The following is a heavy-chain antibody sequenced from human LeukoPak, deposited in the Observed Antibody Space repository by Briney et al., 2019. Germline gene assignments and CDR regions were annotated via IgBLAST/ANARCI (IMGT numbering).Heavy chain of an antibody. V-gene: IGHV1-2*02. Sequence: GASVKVSCKASGYIFSGYYMHWVRQAPGQGLEWMAWINPNSGATNYAQKFQGRVTMTRDRTISTVYMELSSLGSDDTAVYYCARGIYSYSTPFDYWGQGTLVTASS. CDR2: INPNSGAT. CDR3: ARGIYSYSTPFDY. J-gene: IGHJ4*02. CDR1: GYIFSGYY. D-gene: IGHD2/OR15-2a*01.